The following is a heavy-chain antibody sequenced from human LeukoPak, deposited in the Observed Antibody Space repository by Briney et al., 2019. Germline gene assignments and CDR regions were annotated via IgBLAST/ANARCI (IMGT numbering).Heavy chain of an antibody. V-gene: IGHV3-7*01. D-gene: IGHD2-21*02. Sequence: GGSLRLSCVASRFTFSNYWMSWVRQAPGEGLEWVASINQDGSKKVYADSMKGRFTISRDNAKGSLYLQLNSLRADDTAVYYCAKWGPHCVGDYCPALDSWGQGTLVTVSS. J-gene: IGHJ4*02. CDR3: AKWGPHCVGDYCPALDS. CDR1: RFTFSNYW. CDR2: INQDGSKK.